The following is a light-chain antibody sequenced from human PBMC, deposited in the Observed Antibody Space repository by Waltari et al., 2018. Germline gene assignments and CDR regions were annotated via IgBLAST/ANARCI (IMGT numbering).Light chain of an antibody. CDR1: SSAVGSYNL. CDR2: EGS. V-gene: IGLV2-23*01. Sequence: QSALTQPASVSGSPGKSITISCTGTSSAVGSYNLVSWYQHHPGKAPKVMIYEGSERPSGVSNRFSGSKSGNTASLTISGLQAEDEADYYCCSYAGSSPSVVFGGGTKLTVL. J-gene: IGLJ2*01. CDR3: CSYAGSSPSVV.